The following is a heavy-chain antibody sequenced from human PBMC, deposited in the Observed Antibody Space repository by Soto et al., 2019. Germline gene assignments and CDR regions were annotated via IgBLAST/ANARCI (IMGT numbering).Heavy chain of an antibody. CDR3: AKASRGVVVPAAMY. D-gene: IGHD2-2*01. CDR2: VSSSGGTT. J-gene: IGHJ4*01. CDR1: GFNFRSYG. Sequence: EVQLLESGGGLVQPGGSLRLSCAASGFNFRSYGMSWVRQAPGKGLEWVSAVSSSGGTTNYAGSVKGRFTISRDNSKNTLYLQMNSLRAEDTAVYYCAKASRGVVVPAAMYWGQGTLVTVSS. V-gene: IGHV3-23*01.